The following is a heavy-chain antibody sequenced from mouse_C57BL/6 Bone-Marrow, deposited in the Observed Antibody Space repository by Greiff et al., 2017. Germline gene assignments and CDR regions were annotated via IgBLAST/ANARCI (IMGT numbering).Heavy chain of an antibody. CDR3: ARENYRSSYGY. J-gene: IGHJ2*01. CDR1: GYTFTSYG. CDR2: IYPRSGNT. V-gene: IGHV1-81*01. Sequence: VQLQQSGAELARPGASVKLSCQASGYTFTSYGISWVKQRTGQGLEWIGEIYPRSGNTYYNEKFKGKATLTADKSSSTAYMELRSLTSEYSAVYFCARENYRSSYGYWGQGTTLTVSS. D-gene: IGHD1-1*01.